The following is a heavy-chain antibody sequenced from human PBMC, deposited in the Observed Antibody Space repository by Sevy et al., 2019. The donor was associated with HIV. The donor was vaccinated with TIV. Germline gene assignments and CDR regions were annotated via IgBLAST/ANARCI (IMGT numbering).Heavy chain of an antibody. CDR3: TIDPVHFV. V-gene: IGHV3-7*03. J-gene: IGHJ4*02. Sequence: GGSLRLSCAASGFTFSSYWMTWVRQAPGKGLEWVANIKQDMSEKYYADSVKGRFTISRDNARNSLYLQMESLRAEDTAVYYCTIDPVHFVWGQGTLVTVSS. CDR2: IKQDMSEK. CDR1: GFTFSSYW. D-gene: IGHD6-6*01.